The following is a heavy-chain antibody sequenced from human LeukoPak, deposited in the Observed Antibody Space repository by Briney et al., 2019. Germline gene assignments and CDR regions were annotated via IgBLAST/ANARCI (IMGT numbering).Heavy chain of an antibody. J-gene: IGHJ4*02. V-gene: IGHV1-2*02. Sequence: PRASVKVSCKASGYSFIGYYTHWVRQAPGQGLEWMGWINPNSGGTNYAQKFQGRVTMTRDTSISTAYMELSRLRSDDTAVYYCARVGPLWFGEEDSPYYFDYWGQGTLVTVSS. CDR2: INPNSGGT. CDR1: GYSFIGYY. CDR3: ARVGPLWFGEEDSPYYFDY. D-gene: IGHD3-10*01.